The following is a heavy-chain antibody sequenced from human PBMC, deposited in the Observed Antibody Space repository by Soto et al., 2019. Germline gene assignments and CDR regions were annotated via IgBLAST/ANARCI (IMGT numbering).Heavy chain of an antibody. V-gene: IGHV1-69*02. D-gene: IGHD4-17*01. J-gene: IGHJ4*02. CDR3: AVNPTVTTALFDY. Sequence: QVQLVQSGAEVKKPGSSVKVSCKASGGTFSSYTISWVRQAPGQGLEWMGRIIPILGIANYAQKFQGRVTITAYKSTSTAYMELSSMRSEDTAVYYCAVNPTVTTALFDYWGQGTLVTVSS. CDR1: GGTFSSYT. CDR2: IIPILGIA.